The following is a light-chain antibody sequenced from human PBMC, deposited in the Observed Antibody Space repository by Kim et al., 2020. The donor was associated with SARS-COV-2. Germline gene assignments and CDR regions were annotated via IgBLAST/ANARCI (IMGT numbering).Light chain of an antibody. CDR3: MQALQTPPT. CDR2: LGS. CDR1: QSLLHSNGYNY. Sequence: DIVMTQCPLSLPVTPGEPASISCRSSQSLLHSNGYNYLDWYLQKPGQSPQLLIYLGSNRASGVPDRFSGSASGTDFTLKISRVEAEDVGIYYCMQALQTPPTFGQGTKLEI. V-gene: IGKV2-28*01. J-gene: IGKJ2*01.